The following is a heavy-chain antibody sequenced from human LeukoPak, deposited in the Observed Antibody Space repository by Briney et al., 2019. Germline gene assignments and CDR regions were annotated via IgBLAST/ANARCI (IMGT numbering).Heavy chain of an antibody. CDR2: MNPNSGNT. CDR3: ARECGGSCYDAFDI. V-gene: IGHV1-8*01. J-gene: IGHJ3*02. Sequence: ASVKVSCKASGYTFTSYDINWVRQATGQGLEWMGWMNPNSGNTGYAQKFQGRVTITADESTSTAYMELSSLRSEDTAVYYCARECGGSCYDAFDIWGQGTMVTVSS. CDR1: GYTFTSYD. D-gene: IGHD2-15*01.